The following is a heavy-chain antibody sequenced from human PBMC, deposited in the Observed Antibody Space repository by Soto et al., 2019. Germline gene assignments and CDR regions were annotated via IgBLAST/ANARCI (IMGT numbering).Heavy chain of an antibody. J-gene: IGHJ3*02. CDR1: GGSISSSSYY. CDR2: IYYSGST. V-gene: IGHV4-39*01. CDR3: ARWVGSSSSSWYPHDAFDI. Sequence: SETLSLTCTVSGGSISSSSYYWGWIRQPPGKGLEWIGSIYYSGSTYYNPSLKSRVTISVDTSKNQFSLKLSSVTAADTAVYYCARWVGSSSSSWYPHDAFDIWGQGTMVTVSS. D-gene: IGHD6-13*01.